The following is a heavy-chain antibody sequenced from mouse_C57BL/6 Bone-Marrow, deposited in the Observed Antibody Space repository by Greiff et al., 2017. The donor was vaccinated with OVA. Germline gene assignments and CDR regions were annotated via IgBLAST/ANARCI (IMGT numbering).Heavy chain of an antibody. CDR3: ARGYGYFDY. V-gene: IGHV1-69*01. J-gene: IGHJ2*01. CDR1: GYTFTSYW. Sequence: QVQLQQPGAELVMPGASVKLSCKASGYTFTSYWMHWVKQRPGQGLECIGEIDPSDSYTNYNQKFKGKSTLTVDKSSSTAYMQLSSLTSEDSAVYYCARGYGYFDYWGQGTTLTVSS. CDR2: IDPSDSYT. D-gene: IGHD1-1*02.